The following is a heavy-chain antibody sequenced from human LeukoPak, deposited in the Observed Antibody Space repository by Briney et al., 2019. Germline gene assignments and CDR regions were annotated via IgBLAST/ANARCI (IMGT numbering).Heavy chain of an antibody. D-gene: IGHD4-17*01. CDR2: IIPILGIA. J-gene: IGHJ5*02. CDR1: GGTFISYA. CDR3: ARDRWTTVTTNWFDP. Sequence: GASVKVSCKASGGTFISYAISWVRQAPGQGLEWMGRIIPILGIANYAQKFQGRVTITADKSTSTAYMELSSLRSEDTAVYYCARDRWTTVTTNWFDPWGQGTLVTVSS. V-gene: IGHV1-69*04.